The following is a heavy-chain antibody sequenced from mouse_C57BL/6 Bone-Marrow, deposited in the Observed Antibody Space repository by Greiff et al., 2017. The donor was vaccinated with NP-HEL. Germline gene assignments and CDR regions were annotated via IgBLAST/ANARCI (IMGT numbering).Heavy chain of an antibody. V-gene: IGHV1-5*01. CDR2: IYPGNSDT. Sequence: VQLQQSGTVLARPGASVKMSCKTSGYTLTRYWMHWVKQRPGQGLEWIGAIYPGNSDTSYNQKFKGKAKLTAVTSASTAYMELSSLTDEDSAVYYCTYGNYYYAMDYWGQGTAVTVSS. J-gene: IGHJ4*01. D-gene: IGHD2-1*01. CDR3: TYGNYYYAMDY. CDR1: GYTLTRYW.